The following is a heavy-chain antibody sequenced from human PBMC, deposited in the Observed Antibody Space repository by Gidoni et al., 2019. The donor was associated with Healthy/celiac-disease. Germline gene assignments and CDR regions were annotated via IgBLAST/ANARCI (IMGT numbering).Heavy chain of an antibody. J-gene: IGHJ4*02. CDR3: ARAPFDIQQLVTANFDY. CDR2: IYYSGST. D-gene: IGHD6-13*01. V-gene: IGHV4-30-4*01. Sequence: QVQLQESGPGLVKPSQTLSLTCTVSGGSISSGDYYWSWLRQPPGKGLEWIGYIYYSGSTYYNPSLKSRVTISVDTSKNQCALKLSSVTAADTAVYYCARAPFDIQQLVTANFDYWGQGTLVTVSS. CDR1: GGSISSGDYY.